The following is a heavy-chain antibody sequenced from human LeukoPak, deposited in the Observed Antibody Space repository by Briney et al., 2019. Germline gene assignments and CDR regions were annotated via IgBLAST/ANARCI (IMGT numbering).Heavy chain of an antibody. CDR2: ISDSGRTT. CDR1: GLTFSNFK. Sequence: GGSLRLSCAVSGLTFSNFKMNWVRQAPGKGLEWVSYISDSGRTTFYADSVKGRFTISRDNAKNSLYLQMGSLRVEDTAVYYCASWAGNTQSDSWSGPFDYWGQGTLVTVSS. D-gene: IGHD3-3*01. CDR3: ASWAGNTQSDSWSGPFDY. V-gene: IGHV3-48*03. J-gene: IGHJ4*02.